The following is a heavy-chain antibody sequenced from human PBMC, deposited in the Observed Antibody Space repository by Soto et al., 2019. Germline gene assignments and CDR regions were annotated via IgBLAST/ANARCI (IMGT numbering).Heavy chain of an antibody. Sequence: PGGSLRLSCAASGFTFSSYAMHWVRQAPGKGLEWVAVISYDGSNKYYADSVKGRFTISRDNSKNTLYLQMNSLRAEDTAVYYCARGVRKYYDFWSGYPAYYYYGMDVWGQGTTVTVSS. CDR3: ARGVRKYYDFWSGYPAYYYYGMDV. D-gene: IGHD3-3*01. CDR2: ISYDGSNK. CDR1: GFTFSSYA. V-gene: IGHV3-30-3*01. J-gene: IGHJ6*02.